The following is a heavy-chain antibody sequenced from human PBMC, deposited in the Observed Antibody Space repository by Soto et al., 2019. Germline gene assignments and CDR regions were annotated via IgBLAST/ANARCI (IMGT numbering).Heavy chain of an antibody. CDR2: ISSRSDI. CDR1: GFTFSTYS. Sequence: GGSLRLSCVGSGFTFSTYSINWVRQAPGKGLEWVSSISSRSDIYYADSVKGRFTISRDSAKNSVSLQMNSLRAEDTAVYYCAREYTAWPLAYGLDVWGQGTTVTVSS. CDR3: AREYTAWPLAYGLDV. J-gene: IGHJ6*02. V-gene: IGHV3-21*01. D-gene: IGHD2-2*02.